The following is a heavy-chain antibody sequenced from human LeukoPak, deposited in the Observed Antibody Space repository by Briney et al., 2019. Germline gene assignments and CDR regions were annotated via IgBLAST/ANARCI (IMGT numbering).Heavy chain of an antibody. V-gene: IGHV1-18*01. CDR1: GYTFTSYG. D-gene: IGHD2-21*02. Sequence: ASVKVSCKASGYTFTSYGISWVRQAPGQGLEWMGWISAYNGNTNYAQKLQGRVTMTTDTSTSTAYMELRSLRSDDTAVYYCARRNCGGDCYWLNWFDPWGQGTLVTVSS. CDR3: ARRNCGGDCYWLNWFDP. J-gene: IGHJ5*02. CDR2: ISAYNGNT.